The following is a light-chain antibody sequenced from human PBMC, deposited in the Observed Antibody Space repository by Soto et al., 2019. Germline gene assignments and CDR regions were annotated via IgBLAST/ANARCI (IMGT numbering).Light chain of an antibody. V-gene: IGLV1-47*02. Sequence: QSALTQPASVSGSPGQSITISCTGTSSDVGSYNLVSWYQQHPGKAPKLLIYSNNQRPSGVPDRFSGSKSGTSASLAISGLRSEDEADYYCAAWDDSLSGWVFGGGTQLTVL. CDR1: SSDVGSYNL. CDR2: SNN. CDR3: AAWDDSLSGWV. J-gene: IGLJ3*02.